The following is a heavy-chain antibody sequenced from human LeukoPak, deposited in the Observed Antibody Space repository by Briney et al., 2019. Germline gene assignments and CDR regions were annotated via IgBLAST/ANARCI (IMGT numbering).Heavy chain of an antibody. J-gene: IGHJ4*02. V-gene: IGHV4-39*01. Sequence: MSSETLSLTCTVSGVSISSGGYYWSWIRQHPGKGLEWIGSIYYSGSTSYNPSLKSRVTISVDTSKNQLSLKLNSVTAADTAVYYCARRFDYWGQGTLVTVSS. CDR3: ARRFDY. CDR2: IYYSGST. CDR1: GVSISSGGYY.